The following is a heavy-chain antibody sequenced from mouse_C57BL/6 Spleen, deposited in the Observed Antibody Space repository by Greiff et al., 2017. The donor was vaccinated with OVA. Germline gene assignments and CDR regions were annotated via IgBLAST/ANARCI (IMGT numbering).Heavy chain of an antibody. CDR2: IYPRSGNT. D-gene: IGHD1-1*01. Sequence: QVQLQQSGAELARPGASVKLSCKASGYTFTSYGISWVKQRTGQGLEWIGEIYPRSGNTYYNEKFKGKATMTADKSSSTAYMELRSLTSEDSAVYFCARRDYGSSGGYFDVWGTGPTVTVSS. CDR3: ARRDYGSSGGYFDV. V-gene: IGHV1-81*01. CDR1: GYTFTSYG. J-gene: IGHJ1*03.